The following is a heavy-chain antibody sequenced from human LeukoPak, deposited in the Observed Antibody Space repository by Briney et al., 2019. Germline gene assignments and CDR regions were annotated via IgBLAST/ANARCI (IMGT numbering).Heavy chain of an antibody. V-gene: IGHV4-38-2*02. CDR2: IYHSGST. CDR3: AREEVYYYMDV. J-gene: IGHJ6*03. CDR1: GYSISSGYY. Sequence: SETLSLTCTVSGYSISSGYYWGWIRQPPGKGLEWIGSIYHSGSTYYNPSLKSRVTISVDTSKNQFSLKLSSVTAADTAVYYCAREEVYYYMDVWGKGTTVTVSS.